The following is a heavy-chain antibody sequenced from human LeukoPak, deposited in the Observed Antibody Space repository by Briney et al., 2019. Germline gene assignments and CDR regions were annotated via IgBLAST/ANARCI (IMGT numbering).Heavy chain of an antibody. CDR1: GYTFTSYG. V-gene: IGHV1-18*01. Sequence: ASVKVSCKASGYTFTSYGISWVRQAPGQGLEWMGWISAYNGNTNYAQKLQGSVTMTTDTSTSTAYMEMRSLRSDDTAAYYCASGTYYYCSGSYYLLDYSGQGTLVTVYS. CDR3: ASGTYYYCSGSYYLLDY. CDR2: ISAYNGNT. D-gene: IGHD3-10*01. J-gene: IGHJ4*02.